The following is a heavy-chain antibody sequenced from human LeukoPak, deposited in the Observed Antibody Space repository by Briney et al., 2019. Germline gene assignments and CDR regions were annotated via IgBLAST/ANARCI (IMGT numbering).Heavy chain of an antibody. CDR1: GGSISTYF. D-gene: IGHD3-16*02. CDR2: MYYTGSS. CDR3: ARGGYRSYYYVDV. J-gene: IGHJ6*03. Sequence: PSETLSLTCSVSGGSISTYFWTWIRQAPGKGLEWIGYMYYTGSSNYNPSLESRAAISIDTSKNQFSLKLTSVTPADTAVYYCARGGYRSYYYVDVWGKGTTVIVSS. V-gene: IGHV4-59*01.